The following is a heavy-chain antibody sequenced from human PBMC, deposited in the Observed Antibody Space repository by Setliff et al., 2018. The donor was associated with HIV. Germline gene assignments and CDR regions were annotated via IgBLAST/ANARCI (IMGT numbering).Heavy chain of an antibody. J-gene: IGHJ4*02. CDR3: ARLTTTYYYDSSAYYHPV. CDR1: GYSVNSDYL. CDR2: VYHSGST. V-gene: IGHV4-38-2*02. D-gene: IGHD3-22*01. Sequence: PSETLSLTCTVSGYSVNSDYLWCWIRQPPGKGLEWIGSVYHSGSTYYNPSLKGRVTTSIDTSKNQFSLKLSSVTAADTAVFYCARLTTTYYYDSSAYYHPVWGQGTLVTVSS.